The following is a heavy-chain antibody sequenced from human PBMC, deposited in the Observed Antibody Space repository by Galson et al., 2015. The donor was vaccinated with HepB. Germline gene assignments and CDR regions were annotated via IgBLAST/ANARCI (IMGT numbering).Heavy chain of an antibody. CDR2: INPNSGGT. Sequence: SVKVSCKASGYTFTGYYMHWVRQAPGQGLEWMGWINPNSGGTNYAQKFQGWVTMTRDTSISTAYMELSRLRSDDTAVYYCARLGGAAAGAFDYWGQGTLVTVSS. J-gene: IGHJ4*02. CDR3: ARLGGAAAGAFDY. CDR1: GYTFTGYY. V-gene: IGHV1-2*04. D-gene: IGHD6-13*01.